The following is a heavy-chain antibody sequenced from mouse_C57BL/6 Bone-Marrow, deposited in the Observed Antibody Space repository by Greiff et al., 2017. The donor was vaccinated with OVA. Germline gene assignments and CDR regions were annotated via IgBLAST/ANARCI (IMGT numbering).Heavy chain of an antibody. Sequence: VQLQQPGAELVRPGTSVKLSCKASGYTFTSYWMHWVKQRPGQGLEWIGVIDPSDSYTNYNQKFKGKATLTVDTSSSTAYMQLSSLTSEDSAVYYGARRVHYYGSSSFAYWGQGTLVTVSA. CDR1: GYTFTSYW. CDR2: IDPSDSYT. D-gene: IGHD1-1*01. CDR3: ARRVHYYGSSSFAY. V-gene: IGHV1-59*01. J-gene: IGHJ3*01.